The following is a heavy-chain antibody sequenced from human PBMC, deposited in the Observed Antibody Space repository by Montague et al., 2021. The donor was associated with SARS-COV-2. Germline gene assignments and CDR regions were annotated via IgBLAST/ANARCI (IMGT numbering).Heavy chain of an antibody. Sequence: SLRLSCAASGFTVSSYEMNWVRQAPGKGLEWVSYISSSGSTIYYXDSVKGRFTISRDNAKNSLYLQMNSLRAEDTAVYYCARDRPRIVGATDFDYWGQGTLVTVSS. CDR2: ISSSGSTI. J-gene: IGHJ4*02. V-gene: IGHV3-48*03. D-gene: IGHD1-26*01. CDR3: ARDRPRIVGATDFDY. CDR1: GFTVSSYE.